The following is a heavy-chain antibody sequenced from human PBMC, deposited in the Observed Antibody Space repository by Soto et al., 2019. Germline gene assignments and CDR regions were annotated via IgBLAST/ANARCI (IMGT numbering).Heavy chain of an antibody. Sequence: QVQLEESGGGLVKPGGSLRLSCAASGFTFSDYYMSWIRQAPGKALEWVSYISSSGSTIYYADSVKGRFTISRDNAKNSLYLQMNSLRAEDTAVYYCSRGYANDDSSYAYYYYGMDVWGQGTTVTVSS. J-gene: IGHJ6*02. CDR3: SRGYANDDSSYAYYYYGMDV. CDR1: GFTFSDYY. CDR2: ISSSGSTI. V-gene: IGHV3-11*01. D-gene: IGHD2-2*01.